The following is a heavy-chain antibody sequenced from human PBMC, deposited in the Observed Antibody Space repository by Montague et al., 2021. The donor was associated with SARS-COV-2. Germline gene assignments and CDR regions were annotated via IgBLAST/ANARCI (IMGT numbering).Heavy chain of an antibody. CDR1: GDSVSSNSAT. D-gene: IGHD1-1*01. J-gene: IGHJ6*02. V-gene: IGHV6-1*01. Sequence: CAISGDSVSSNSATWNWVRQSPSRGLEWLGRTYYRSKWYNDYAVXVRGRVTINPDTSKNQFSLQLNSVTPEDTAIYYCTSGREGNYNVMGVWGQGTTVTVSS. CDR2: TYYRSKWYN. CDR3: TSGREGNYNVMGV.